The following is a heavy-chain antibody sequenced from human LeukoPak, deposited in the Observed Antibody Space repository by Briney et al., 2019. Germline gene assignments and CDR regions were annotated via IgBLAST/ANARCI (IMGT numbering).Heavy chain of an antibody. CDR2: IYYSGST. CDR1: GGSISGYY. V-gene: IGHV4-59*01. Sequence: PSETLSLTCTVSGGSISGYYWSWIRQPPGKGLEWIGYIYYSGSTNYNPSLKSRVTTSVDTSKNQFSLKLSSVTAADTAVYYCARGPPPDFDYWAREPWSPSPQ. CDR3: ARGPPPDFDY. J-gene: IGHJ4*02.